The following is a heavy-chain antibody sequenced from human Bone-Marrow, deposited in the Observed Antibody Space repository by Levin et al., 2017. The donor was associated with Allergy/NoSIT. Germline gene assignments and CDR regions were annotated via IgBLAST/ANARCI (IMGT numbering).Heavy chain of an antibody. D-gene: IGHD6-13*01. J-gene: IGHJ4*02. Sequence: SQTLSLTCAVYGGSFSGYYWSWIRQPPGKGLEWIGEINHSGSTNYNPSLKSRVTISVDTSKNQFSLKLSSVTAADTAVYYCARGGRGLQQQLDYWGQGTLVTVSS. CDR1: GGSFSGYY. CDR2: INHSGST. V-gene: IGHV4-34*01. CDR3: ARGGRGLQQQLDY.